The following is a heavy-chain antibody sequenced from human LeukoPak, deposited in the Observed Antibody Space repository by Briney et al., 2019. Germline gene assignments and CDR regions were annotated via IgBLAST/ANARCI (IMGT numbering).Heavy chain of an antibody. CDR3: ARGGRFGNWFDP. D-gene: IGHD3-3*01. V-gene: IGHV4-61*09. J-gene: IGHJ5*02. Sequence: SQTLSLTCTVSGGSISSGSYYWSWIRQPAGKGLEWIGHIYTSGSTNYNPSLKSRVTISIDTSKNQFSLKLTSLTAADTAVYYCARGGRFGNWFDPWGQGTLVTVSS. CDR1: GGSISSGSYY. CDR2: IYTSGST.